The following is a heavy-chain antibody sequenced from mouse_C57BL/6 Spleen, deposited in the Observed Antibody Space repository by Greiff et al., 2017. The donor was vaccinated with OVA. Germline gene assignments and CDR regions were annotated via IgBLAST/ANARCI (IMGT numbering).Heavy chain of an antibody. CDR1: GYTFTSYW. CDR2: INPSNGGT. D-gene: IGHD2-4*01. Sequence: VKLQESGTELVKPGASVKLSCKASGYTFTSYWMHWVKQRPGQGLEWIGNINPSNGGTNYNEKFKSKATLTVDKSSSTAYMQLSSLTSEDSAVYYCARSGKKDYFDYWGQGTTLTVSS. J-gene: IGHJ2*01. V-gene: IGHV1-53*01. CDR3: ARSGKKDYFDY.